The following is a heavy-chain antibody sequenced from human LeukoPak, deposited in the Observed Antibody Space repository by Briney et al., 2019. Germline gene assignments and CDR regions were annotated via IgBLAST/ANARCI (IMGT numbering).Heavy chain of an antibody. Sequence: PSQTLSLTCTVSGGSISSGGYYWSWIRQPPGKGLEWIGYIYHSGSTYYNPSLKSRVTISVDRSKNQFSLKLSSVTAADTAVYYCARGGGIVATSTYYFDYWGQGTLVTVSS. CDR1: GGSISSGGYY. J-gene: IGHJ4*02. CDR3: ARGGGIVATSTYYFDY. D-gene: IGHD5-12*01. V-gene: IGHV4-30-2*01. CDR2: IYHSGST.